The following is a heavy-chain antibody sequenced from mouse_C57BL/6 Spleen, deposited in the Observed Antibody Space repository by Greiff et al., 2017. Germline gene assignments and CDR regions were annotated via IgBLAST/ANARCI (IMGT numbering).Heavy chain of an antibody. CDR3: TRLGRFAY. Sequence: VKLMESGAELVRPGASVTLSCKASGYTFPDYEMHWVKQTPVHGLEWIGAIDPETGGTAYNQKFKGKAILTADKSSSTAYMELRSLTSEDSAVYYCTRLGRFAYWGQGTLVTVSA. CDR2: IDPETGGT. D-gene: IGHD4-1*01. J-gene: IGHJ3*01. V-gene: IGHV1-15*01. CDR1: GYTFPDYE.